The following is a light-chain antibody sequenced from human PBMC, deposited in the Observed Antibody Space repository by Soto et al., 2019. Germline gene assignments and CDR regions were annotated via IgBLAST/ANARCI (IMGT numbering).Light chain of an antibody. CDR1: SSDIGAYNV. V-gene: IGLV2-14*03. J-gene: IGLJ3*02. CDR2: DVN. CDR3: TSWTTSTTML. Sequence: SVLTQPASVSGSPGQSITISCTGTSSDIGAYNVVSWYQQHPGKAPKLMLYDVNIRPSGVSNRFSGYTSANTASLTISGLQAEGEADYYCTSWTTSTTMLFGGGTKLTVL.